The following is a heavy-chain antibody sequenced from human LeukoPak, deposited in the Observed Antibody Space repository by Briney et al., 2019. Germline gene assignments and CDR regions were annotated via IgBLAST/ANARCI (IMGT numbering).Heavy chain of an antibody. J-gene: IGHJ5*02. V-gene: IGHV3-7*01. CDR3: ARDNSVRDEAWWFNP. CDR2: IKQDGSEK. D-gene: IGHD5-24*01. CDR1: GFTFSSYW. Sequence: GGSLRLSCAASGFTFSSYWMSWVRQAPGMGLEWVANIKQDGSEKYYVDSVKGRFTISRDNAKNSLYLQMNSLRAEDTAVYYCARDNSVRDEAWWFNPWGQGTLVTVSS.